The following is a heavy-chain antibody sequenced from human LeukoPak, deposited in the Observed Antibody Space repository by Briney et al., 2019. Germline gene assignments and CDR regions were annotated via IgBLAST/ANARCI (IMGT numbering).Heavy chain of an antibody. CDR2: IRYDGSNK. D-gene: IGHD6-6*01. CDR3: ARDPSIAARPYYMDV. V-gene: IGHV3-30*02. Sequence: QAGGSLRLSCAASGFTFSSYGMHWVRQAPGKGLEWVAFIRYDGSNKYYADSVKGRFTISRDNSKNTLYLQMNSLRAEDTAVYYCARDPSIAARPYYMDVWGKGTTVTVSS. J-gene: IGHJ6*03. CDR1: GFTFSSYG.